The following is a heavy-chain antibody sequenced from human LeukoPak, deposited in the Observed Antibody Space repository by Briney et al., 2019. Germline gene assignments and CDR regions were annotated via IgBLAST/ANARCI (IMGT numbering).Heavy chain of an antibody. CDR3: ARERGESSSWFRYYYYMDV. D-gene: IGHD6-13*01. CDR1: GGSISSYY. CDR2: IYTSGST. Sequence: PSETLSLTCTVSGGSISSYYWSWIRQPAGKGLEWIGRIYTSGSTNYNPSLKSRVTMSVDTSKNQFSLKLSSVTAADTAVYYCARERGESSSWFRYYYYMDVWGKGTTVTISS. J-gene: IGHJ6*03. V-gene: IGHV4-4*07.